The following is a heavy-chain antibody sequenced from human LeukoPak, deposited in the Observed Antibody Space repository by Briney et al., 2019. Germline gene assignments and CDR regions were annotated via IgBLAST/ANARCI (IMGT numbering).Heavy chain of an antibody. V-gene: IGHV1-8*01. Sequence: GASVKVSCKASGYTFTSYDINWVRQATGQGLEWMGWMNPNSGNTGYAQKFQGRVTMTRNTSISTAYMELSRLRSDDTAVYYCARGRVPAAILDYWGQGTLVTVSS. CDR2: MNPNSGNT. D-gene: IGHD2-2*01. CDR1: GYTFTSYD. CDR3: ARGRVPAAILDY. J-gene: IGHJ4*02.